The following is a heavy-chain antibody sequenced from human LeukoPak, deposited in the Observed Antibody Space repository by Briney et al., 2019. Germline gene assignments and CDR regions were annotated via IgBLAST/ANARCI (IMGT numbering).Heavy chain of an antibody. Sequence: GGSLRLSCAASGFTFSSYAMSWVRQAPGKGLEWVSAISGSGGSTYYADSVKGRFTISRDNSKNTLYLQMNSLRAEDTAVYYCAKWGSIAVAGHYYFDYWGQGTLVTVSS. V-gene: IGHV3-23*01. CDR1: GFTFSSYA. CDR2: ISGSGGST. CDR3: AKWGSIAVAGHYYFDY. D-gene: IGHD6-19*01. J-gene: IGHJ4*02.